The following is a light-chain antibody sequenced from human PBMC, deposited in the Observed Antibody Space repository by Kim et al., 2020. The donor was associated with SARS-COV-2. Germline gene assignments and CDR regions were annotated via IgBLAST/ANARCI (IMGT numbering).Light chain of an antibody. CDR2: GAS. J-gene: IGKJ4*01. CDR1: QSVSSSY. CDR3: QQYGSSPG. V-gene: IGKV3-20*01. Sequence: EIVLTQSPGTLSLSPGERATLSCRASQSVSSSYLAWYQQKPGQAPRLLIYGASSRATGIPDRFSGSGSGTDFTLTISRLEPEDFAVYYCQQYGSSPGLGGGTKLEIK.